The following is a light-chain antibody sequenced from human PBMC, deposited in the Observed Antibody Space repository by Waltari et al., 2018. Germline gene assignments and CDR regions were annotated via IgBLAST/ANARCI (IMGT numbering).Light chain of an antibody. CDR2: GAS. CDR3: QQYGSSPEWT. J-gene: IGKJ1*01. Sequence: EIVLTQSPGTLSLSPGERATLSCRASQSVSSSYLAWSRQQPGQAPRLLIYGASSRATSIPDRFSGSGSGTDFTLTISRLEPEDFAVYYCQQYGSSPEWTFGQGTKVEIK. CDR1: QSVSSSY. V-gene: IGKV3-20*01.